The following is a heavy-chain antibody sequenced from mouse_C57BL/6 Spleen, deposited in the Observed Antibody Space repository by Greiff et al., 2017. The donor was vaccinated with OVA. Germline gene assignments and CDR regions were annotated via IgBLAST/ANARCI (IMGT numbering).Heavy chain of an antibody. D-gene: IGHD1-1*01. CDR1: GYTFTDYN. Sequence: VQLQQSGPELVKPGASVKIPCKASGYTFTDYNMDWVKQSHGKSLEWIGDINPNNGGTIYNQKFKGKATLTVDKSSSTAYMELRSLTSEDTAVYYCARDYYYGRNWYFDVWGTGTTVTVSS. CDR3: ARDYYYGRNWYFDV. J-gene: IGHJ1*03. CDR2: INPNNGGT. V-gene: IGHV1-18*01.